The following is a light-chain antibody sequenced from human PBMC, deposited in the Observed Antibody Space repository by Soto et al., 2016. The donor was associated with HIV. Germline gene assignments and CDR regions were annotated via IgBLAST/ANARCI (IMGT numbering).Light chain of an antibody. Sequence: DIQMTQSPSTLSASVGDRVTITCRASQSISSWLAWYQQKPGKAPKVLIYKASSLESGVPSRFSGSGSGTEFTLTISSLQPDDFATYYCQQYNSYSRWTFGQGTEGGNQT. CDR1: QSISSW. CDR3: QQYNSYSRWT. J-gene: IGKJ1*01. CDR2: KAS. V-gene: IGKV1-5*03.